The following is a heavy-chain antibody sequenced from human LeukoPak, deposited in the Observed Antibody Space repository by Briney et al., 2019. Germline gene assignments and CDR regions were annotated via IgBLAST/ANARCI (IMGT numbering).Heavy chain of an antibody. CDR3: AKAEHFQAPDAFDI. CDR2: ISYDGSNK. J-gene: IGHJ3*02. Sequence: PGGSLRLSCAASGFTFSSYAMHWVRQAPGKGLEWVAVISYDGSNKYYADSVKGRFTISRDNSKNTLYLQMNSLRAEDTAVYYCAKAEHFQAPDAFDIWGQGTMVTVSS. CDR1: GFTFSSYA. V-gene: IGHV3-30-3*01.